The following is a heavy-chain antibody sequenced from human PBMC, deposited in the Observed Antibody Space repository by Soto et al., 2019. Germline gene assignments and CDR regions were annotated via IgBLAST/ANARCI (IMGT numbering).Heavy chain of an antibody. Sequence: EVQLVESGGGLVQPGGSLRLSCAASGFTFGSYPMHWVRQAPGKGLEYVSAISTNGDSTFYANSVKGRFTISRDNSKNTLYLQMGSLSAEDMGVYYCAREGMSRPRWVFDYWGQGNLVTASS. J-gene: IGHJ4*02. CDR3: AREGMSRPRWVFDY. CDR1: GFTFGSYP. V-gene: IGHV3-64*01. CDR2: ISTNGDST. D-gene: IGHD6-13*01.